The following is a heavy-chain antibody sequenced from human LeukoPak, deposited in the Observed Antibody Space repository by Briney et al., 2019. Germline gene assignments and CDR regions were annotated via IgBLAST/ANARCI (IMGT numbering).Heavy chain of an antibody. CDR1: GFTFSNYA. CDR3: AKVIREVDMSYDY. Sequence: GGSLRLSCVASGFTFSNYALSWARQAPGKGLEWVSAIHYSGGSTYYADSVKGRFTISRDDSKNTLYLQMNSLRAEDTAVYYCAKVIREVDMSYDYWGQGALVTVSS. V-gene: IGHV3-23*01. CDR2: IHYSGGST. D-gene: IGHD5-24*01. J-gene: IGHJ4*02.